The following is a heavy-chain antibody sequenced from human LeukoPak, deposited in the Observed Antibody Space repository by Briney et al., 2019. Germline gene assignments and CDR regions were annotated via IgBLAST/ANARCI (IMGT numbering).Heavy chain of an antibody. V-gene: IGHV3-30*02. Sequence: GGSLRLSCAASGFTFSSYGMHWVRQAPGKGLEWVAFIRYDGSNKYYADSVKGRFTISRDNSKNTLYLQMNSLRAEDTAVYYCASQDIAARPGRGAFDIWGQGTMVTVSS. D-gene: IGHD6-6*01. CDR1: GFTFSSYG. J-gene: IGHJ3*02. CDR2: IRYDGSNK. CDR3: ASQDIAARPGRGAFDI.